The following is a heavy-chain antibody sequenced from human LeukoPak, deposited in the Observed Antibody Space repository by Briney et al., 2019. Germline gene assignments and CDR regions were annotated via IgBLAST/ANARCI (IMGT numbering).Heavy chain of an antibody. Sequence: KPSETLSLTCAVYGGSFSGYYWSWIRQPPGKGLEWIGEINHSGSTNYNPSLKSRVTISVDTSKNQFSLELSSVTAADTAVYYCASLHYGDYVGWFDPWGQGTLVTVSS. D-gene: IGHD4-17*01. CDR3: ASLHYGDYVGWFDP. CDR2: INHSGST. V-gene: IGHV4-34*01. J-gene: IGHJ5*02. CDR1: GGSFSGYY.